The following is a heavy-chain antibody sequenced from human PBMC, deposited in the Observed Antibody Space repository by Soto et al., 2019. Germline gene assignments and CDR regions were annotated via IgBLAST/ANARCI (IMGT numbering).Heavy chain of an antibody. J-gene: IGHJ6*02. CDR2: IYYSGST. D-gene: IGHD5-12*01. CDR3: ARDGDIVATTDYYGMDV. V-gene: IGHV4-59*01. CDR1: GGSISSYY. Sequence: SETLSLTCTVSGGSISSYYWSWIRQPPGKGLEWIGYIYYSGSTNYNPSLKSRVTISVDTSKNQFSLKLSSVTAADTAVYYCARDGDIVATTDYYGMDVCGQGTTVTVSS.